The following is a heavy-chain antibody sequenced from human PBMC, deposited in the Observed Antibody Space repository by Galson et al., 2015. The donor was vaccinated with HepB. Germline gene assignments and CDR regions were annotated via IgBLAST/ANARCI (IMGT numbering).Heavy chain of an antibody. Sequence: SLRLSCAASGFTFSNYAMSWVRQSPGKGLEWVSSISGGESRTYYADFVRGRLRISRDNSKSTLYLEMSSLRADDTAVYYCAKDPEQDSFWSGFYPGRNWFDPWGQGALVTVSS. D-gene: IGHD3-3*01. J-gene: IGHJ5*02. CDR3: AKDPEQDSFWSGFYPGRNWFDP. CDR1: GFTFSNYA. CDR2: ISGGESRT. V-gene: IGHV3-23*01.